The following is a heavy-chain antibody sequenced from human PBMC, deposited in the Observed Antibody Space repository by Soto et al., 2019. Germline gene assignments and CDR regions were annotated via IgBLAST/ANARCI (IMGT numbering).Heavy chain of an antibody. CDR2: IWFDGSDA. CDR1: GFTFSGYG. D-gene: IGHD2-15*01. J-gene: IGHJ6*02. Sequence: QAQLVESGGGVVRPGRSQRLSCAASGFTFSGYGMHWVRQAPGKGLEWVAFIWFDGSDALYSDSVKGRFTISRDNSKNTLFLQLNSLRGDDTAVYDCAREGYCSGGGCSGGMDVWGQGTTVTVSS. V-gene: IGHV3-33*01. CDR3: AREGYCSGGGCSGGMDV.